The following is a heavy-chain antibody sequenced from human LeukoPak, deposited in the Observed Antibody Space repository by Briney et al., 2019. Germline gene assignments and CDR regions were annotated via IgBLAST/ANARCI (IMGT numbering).Heavy chain of an antibody. CDR2: ISSSSSTI. CDR3: ARDATSSYYYGSGRDGMDV. D-gene: IGHD3-10*01. J-gene: IGHJ6*02. V-gene: IGHV3-48*01. Sequence: PGGSLRLSCAASGFTFSSYSMNWVRQAPGKGLEWVSYISSSSSTIYYADSVKGRFTVSRDNSKNTLYLQMNSLRAEDTAVYYCARDATSSYYYGSGRDGMDVWGQGTTVTVSS. CDR1: GFTFSSYS.